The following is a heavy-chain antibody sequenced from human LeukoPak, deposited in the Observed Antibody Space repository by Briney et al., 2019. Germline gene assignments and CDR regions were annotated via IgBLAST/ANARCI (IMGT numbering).Heavy chain of an antibody. Sequence: GASVKVSCKASGYTFTTYYVHWVRQAPGQGLEGMGIINPSGGSTTYAQKFRGRLTMTRDMSTITVYMELSSLRSEDTAVYYCARGSRPVYNLLTGKRYFDYWGQGTLLTVSS. V-gene: IGHV1-46*01. CDR2: INPSGGST. CDR3: ARGSRPVYNLLTGKRYFDY. D-gene: IGHD3-9*01. J-gene: IGHJ4*02. CDR1: GYTFTTYY.